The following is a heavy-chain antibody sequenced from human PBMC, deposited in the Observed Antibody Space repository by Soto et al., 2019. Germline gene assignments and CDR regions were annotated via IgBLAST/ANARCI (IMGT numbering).Heavy chain of an antibody. CDR3: AKEVGLSGSYYISSSYYFDY. D-gene: IGHD1-26*01. CDR1: GFTFSSYG. J-gene: IGHJ4*02. Sequence: QVQLVESGGGVVQPGRSLRLSCAASGFTFSSYGMHWVRQAPGKGLEWVAIISYDGSNTYYADSVKGRFTISRDNSKNTLYLQMTSLRAEDTSVYYCAKEVGLSGSYYISSSYYFDYWGQGTLVTVSS. V-gene: IGHV3-30*18. CDR2: ISYDGSNT.